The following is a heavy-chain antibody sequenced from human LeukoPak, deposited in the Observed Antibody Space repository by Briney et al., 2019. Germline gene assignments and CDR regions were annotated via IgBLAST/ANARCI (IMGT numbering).Heavy chain of an antibody. CDR3: ARAKRGYSGYDFTEVIDY. V-gene: IGHV1-18*04. CDR2: ISAYNGNT. Sequence: ASVKVSFKASGYTFTSYGISWVRQAPGQGVEWMGWISAYNGNTNYAQKLQGRVTMTTDTSTSTAYMELRSLRSDDTAVYYCARAKRGYSGYDFTEVIDYWGQGTLVTVSS. J-gene: IGHJ4*02. D-gene: IGHD5-12*01. CDR1: GYTFTSYG.